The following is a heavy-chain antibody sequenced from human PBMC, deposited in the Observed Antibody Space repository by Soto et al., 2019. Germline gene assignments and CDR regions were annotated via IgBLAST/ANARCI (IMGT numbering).Heavy chain of an antibody. Sequence: PSSNLFLTCSFSGYSISSGYYWCWIRQPPGKRLEWIGSNYHSGITNYNTSLKSRVTTSLDTSKNQFSLKITCVTAADMAVYYCARKRYYDSGGYYYEFDYWGQGTLVTV. V-gene: IGHV4-38-2*01. CDR2: NYHSGIT. D-gene: IGHD3-22*01. CDR3: ARKRYYDSGGYYYEFDY. CDR1: GYSISSGYY. J-gene: IGHJ4*02.